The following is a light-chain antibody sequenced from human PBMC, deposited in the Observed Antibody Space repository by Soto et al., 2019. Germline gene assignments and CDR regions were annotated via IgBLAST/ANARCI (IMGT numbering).Light chain of an antibody. Sequence: QSALTQPASVSGSPGQSIAISCTGTSSXXXXYNYVSWYQQHPGKAPKLMIHDVTNRPSGVSNRFSGSKSGNTASLTISGLQTEDEADYYCSSYTGSDAGSGTYVFGTGXKVTVL. CDR3: SSYTGSDAGSGTYV. CDR2: DVT. CDR1: SSXXXXYNY. J-gene: IGLJ1*01. V-gene: IGLV2-14*03.